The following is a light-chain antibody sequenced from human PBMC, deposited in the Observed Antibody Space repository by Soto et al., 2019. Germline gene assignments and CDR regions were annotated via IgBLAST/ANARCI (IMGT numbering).Light chain of an antibody. J-gene: IGLJ1*01. V-gene: IGLV2-14*01. Sequence: VLNNPASGSGVPRQCLTISCTGNSSDVGGYDYVSWYQQHPGKAPKLMIYDVTNRPSGVSNRFSGSKSGNTASLTISGLQAEDEADYYCISYASINTYVFGTGTKVTVL. CDR3: ISYASINTYV. CDR1: SSDVGGYDY. CDR2: DVT.